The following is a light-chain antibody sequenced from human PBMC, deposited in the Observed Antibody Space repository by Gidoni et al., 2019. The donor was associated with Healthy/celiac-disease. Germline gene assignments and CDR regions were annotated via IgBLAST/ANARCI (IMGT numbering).Light chain of an antibody. Sequence: QSVLTQPPSVSGAPGQGVTISCTGSSSNIGAGYAVHWYQQLPGTAPKLLIYGNSNRPSGVPDRFSGSKSGTSASLAITGLQAEDEADYYCQSYDSSLSVVFGGGTKLTVL. CDR3: QSYDSSLSVV. J-gene: IGLJ2*01. V-gene: IGLV1-40*01. CDR2: GNS. CDR1: SSNIGAGYA.